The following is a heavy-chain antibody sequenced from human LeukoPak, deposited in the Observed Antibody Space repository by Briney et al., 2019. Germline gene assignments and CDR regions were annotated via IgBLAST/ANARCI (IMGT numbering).Heavy chain of an antibody. J-gene: IGHJ4*02. V-gene: IGHV1-69*13. CDR1: GGTFSSYA. CDR3: ARSLDYYDSSGYYWAPYYFDY. D-gene: IGHD3-22*01. Sequence: ASVTVSCKASGGTFSSYAISWVRQAPGQGLEWMGGIIPIFGTANYAQKFQGRVTITADESTSTAYMELSSLRSEDTAVYYCARSLDYYDSSGYYWAPYYFDYWGQGTLVTVSS. CDR2: IIPIFGTA.